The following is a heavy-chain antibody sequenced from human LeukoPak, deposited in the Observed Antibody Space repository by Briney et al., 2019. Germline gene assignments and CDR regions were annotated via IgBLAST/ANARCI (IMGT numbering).Heavy chain of an antibody. CDR3: ARLTTKFSGWFDP. J-gene: IGHJ5*02. Sequence: SETLSLTCTVSGDSISSSSSYWGWIRQPPGKGLEWIGEINHSGSTNYNPSLKSRVTISVDTSKNQFSLKLSSVTAADTAVYYCARLTTKFSGWFDPWGQGTLVTVSS. D-gene: IGHD4-11*01. CDR2: INHSGST. V-gene: IGHV4-39*07. CDR1: GDSISSSSSY.